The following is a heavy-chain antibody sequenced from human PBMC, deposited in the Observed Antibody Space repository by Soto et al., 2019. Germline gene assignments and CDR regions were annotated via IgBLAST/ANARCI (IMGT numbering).Heavy chain of an antibody. J-gene: IGHJ4*02. CDR2: ISGSGGSTYYAHTST. CDR3: AKVGGTSHPPIPVDY. V-gene: IGHV3-23*01. D-gene: IGHD2-2*02. Sequence: EVQLLESGGGLVQPGGSLRLSCAASGFTFSSYAMNWVRQAPGKGLEWVSTISGSGGSTYYAHTSTYYADSVKGRFTISRNNTKNTQYLQINSRRAEDTAVYYCAKVGGTSHPPIPVDYWGQGTLVTVSS. CDR1: GFTFSSYA.